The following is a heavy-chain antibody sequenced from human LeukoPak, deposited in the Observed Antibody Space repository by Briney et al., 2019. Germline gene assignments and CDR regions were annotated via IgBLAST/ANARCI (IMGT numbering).Heavy chain of an antibody. CDR1: GFTFSDYY. V-gene: IGHV3-11*06. CDR3: ARDFGSGSYFNSWFDP. Sequence: GGSLRLSCAASGFTFSDYYMSWIRQAPGRGLEWVSYISFNSTYTNYAESVKGRFTTSRDSAKNSLHLQMNSLRGEDTAVYYCARDFGSGSYFNSWFDPWGREPWSPSPQ. J-gene: IGHJ5*02. D-gene: IGHD3-10*01. CDR2: ISFNSTYT.